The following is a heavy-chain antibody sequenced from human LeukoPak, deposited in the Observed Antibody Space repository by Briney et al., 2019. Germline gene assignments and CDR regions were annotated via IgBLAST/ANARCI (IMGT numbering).Heavy chain of an antibody. CDR3: ARNGPHANYDILPPNWFDP. D-gene: IGHD3-9*01. V-gene: IGHV3-7*01. CDR2: IKQDGNEK. Sequence: QPGGSLRLSCAASGFTFSSYWMSWVRQAPGKGLEWVANIKQDGNEKYYMDSVKGRFTISRDNAKNSLYLQLNSLRAEDTAVYYCARNGPHANYDILPPNWFDPWGQGSLVIVSS. J-gene: IGHJ5*02. CDR1: GFTFSSYW.